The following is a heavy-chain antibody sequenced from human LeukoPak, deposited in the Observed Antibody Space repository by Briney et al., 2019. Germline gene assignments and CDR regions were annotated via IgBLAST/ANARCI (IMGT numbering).Heavy chain of an antibody. D-gene: IGHD1-26*01. CDR1: GYTFTSYY. V-gene: IGHV1-46*01. CDR3: AREPFGAIVGATSWFDP. Sequence: GASVKVPCKASGYTFTSYYMHWVRQAPGQGLEWMGIINPSGGSTSYAQKFQGRVTMTRDTSTSTVYMELSSLRSEDTAVYYCAREPFGAIVGATSWFDPWGQGTLVTVSS. CDR2: INPSGGST. J-gene: IGHJ5*02.